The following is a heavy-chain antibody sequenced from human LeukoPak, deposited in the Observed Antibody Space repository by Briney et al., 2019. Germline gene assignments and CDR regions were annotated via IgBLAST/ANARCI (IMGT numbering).Heavy chain of an antibody. Sequence: ASVKVSCKTSGYTFTGYYVHWVRQAPGQGLEWMGWINPKSGATKYGQKSQGRVAMTRDRPTSTAYMELSRLISGDTAVYFCARDREDTWGSPGFFDLWGRGTLVTVSS. V-gene: IGHV1-2*02. CDR3: ARDREDTWGSPGFFDL. CDR1: GYTFTGYY. D-gene: IGHD3-16*01. CDR2: INPKSGAT. J-gene: IGHJ2*01.